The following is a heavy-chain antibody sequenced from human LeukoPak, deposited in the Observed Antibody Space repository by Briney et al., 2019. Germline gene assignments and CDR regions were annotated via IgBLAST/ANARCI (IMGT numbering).Heavy chain of an antibody. CDR1: GFTFSSCA. J-gene: IGHJ4*02. V-gene: IGHV3-23*01. D-gene: IGHD6-6*01. CDR2: ISGSGGST. Sequence: PGGSLRLSCAASGFTFSSCAMSWVRQAPGKGQEWVSAISGSGGSTYYAGSVEGRFTISRDNSKNTLFLQMNSLRAEDTAVYYCAKGTYSSSPRDYWGQGTLVTVSS. CDR3: AKGTYSSSPRDY.